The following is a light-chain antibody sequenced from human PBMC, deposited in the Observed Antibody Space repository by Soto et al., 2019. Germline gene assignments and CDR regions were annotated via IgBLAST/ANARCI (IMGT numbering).Light chain of an antibody. CDR1: QSVISN. CDR3: QQYNKWPPIT. J-gene: IGKJ5*01. Sequence: EIVMRQSPSTLSVSPGERATLSCSASQSVISNLGWYQQKPGQAPRLLIYGASTRATGVPARFSGRGSGTEFTLTISSLQSEDFAVYYCQQYNKWPPITFGQGTRLEI. V-gene: IGKV3-15*01. CDR2: GAS.